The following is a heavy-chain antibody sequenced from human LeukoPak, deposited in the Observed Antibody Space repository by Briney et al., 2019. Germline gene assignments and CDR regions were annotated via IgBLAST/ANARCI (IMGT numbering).Heavy chain of an antibody. D-gene: IGHD3-10*01. CDR3: ARGRNYYGD. V-gene: IGHV3-30*19. CDR2: ISYDGSNK. CDR1: GFNFSSYG. J-gene: IGHJ4*02. Sequence: GGSLRLSCAASGFNFSSYGMHWVRQAPGKGLEWVAVISYDGSNKYYADSVKGRFTISRDNSKNTLYLQMNSLRAEDTAVYYCARGRNYYGDWGQGTLVTVSS.